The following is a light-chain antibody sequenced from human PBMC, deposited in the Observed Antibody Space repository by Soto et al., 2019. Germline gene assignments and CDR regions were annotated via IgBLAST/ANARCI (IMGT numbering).Light chain of an antibody. CDR3: QSYDSSLSGYV. Sequence: QYVRTHPPSVSGAPGHRVTISCTGSSSNIGAGYDVHWYQQLPGTAPKLLIYGNSNRPSGVPDRFSGSKSGTSASLAITGLHAEDEADYYCQSYDSSLSGYVFGTGTKVTVL. J-gene: IGLJ1*01. CDR2: GNS. V-gene: IGLV1-40*01. CDR1: SSNIGAGYD.